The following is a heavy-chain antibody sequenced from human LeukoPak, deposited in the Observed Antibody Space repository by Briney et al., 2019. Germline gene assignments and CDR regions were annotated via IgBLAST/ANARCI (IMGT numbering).Heavy chain of an antibody. V-gene: IGHV3-15*01. CDR2: IKSKTDGGTT. D-gene: IGHD2-2*01. CDR1: GFTFSNAW. CDR3: TTDSHYCSSTSCYAGEDAFDI. J-gene: IGHJ3*02. Sequence: GGSLRLSCAASGFTFSNAWMSWVRQAPGKGLERVGRIKSKTDGGTTDYAAPVKGRFTISRDDSKNTLYLQMNSLKTEDTAVYYCTTDSHYCSSTSCYAGEDAFDIWGQGTMVTVSS.